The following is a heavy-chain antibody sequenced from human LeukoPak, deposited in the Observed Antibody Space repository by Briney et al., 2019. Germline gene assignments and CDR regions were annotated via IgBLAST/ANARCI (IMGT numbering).Heavy chain of an antibody. CDR1: GFTFSTYS. J-gene: IGHJ4*02. CDR3: ARAPAHYYDSSDHYYVGESYFDY. V-gene: IGHV3-21*01. Sequence: PGGSPRLSCSASGFTFSTYSMNWVRQAPGKGLEWVSSISSSSRYIYYADSVKGRFTISRDNAKNSLYLQMNSLRAEDTAVYYCARAPAHYYDSSDHYYVGESYFDYWGQGTLVTVSS. D-gene: IGHD3-22*01. CDR2: ISSSSRYI.